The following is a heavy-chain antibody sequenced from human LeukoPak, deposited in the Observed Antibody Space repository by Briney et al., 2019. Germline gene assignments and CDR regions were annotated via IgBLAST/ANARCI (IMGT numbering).Heavy chain of an antibody. CDR3: ARLDCSTSCYPRDAFDI. D-gene: IGHD2-2*01. V-gene: IGHV5-51*01. J-gene: IGHJ3*02. CDR2: IYPRDSDT. CDR1: GYSFTRYW. Sequence: GESLKISCKGSGYSFTRYWIGWVRQMPGKGLEWMGIIYPRDSDTRYSPSFQGQVTISADKSISTAYLQWSRPKASDTAMYYCARLDCSTSCYPRDAFDIWGQGTMVSVFS.